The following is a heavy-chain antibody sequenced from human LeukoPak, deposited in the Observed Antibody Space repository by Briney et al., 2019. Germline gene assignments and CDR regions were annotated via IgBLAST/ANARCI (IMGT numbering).Heavy chain of an antibody. CDR2: INHSGST. CDR1: GGSFSGYY. V-gene: IGHV4-34*01. D-gene: IGHD5-12*01. Sequence: PSETLSLTCAVYGGSFSGYYWSWIRQPPGKGLEWIGEINHSGSTNYNPSLKSRVTISVDTSKNQFSLKLSSVTAADTAVYYCARGRGYSGYEYDYWGQGTLVTVSS. J-gene: IGHJ4*02. CDR3: ARGRGYSGYEYDY.